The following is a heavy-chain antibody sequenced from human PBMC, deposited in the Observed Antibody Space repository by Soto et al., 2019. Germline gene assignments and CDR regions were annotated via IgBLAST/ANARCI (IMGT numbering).Heavy chain of an antibody. J-gene: IGHJ4*02. Sequence: QVQLVESGGGVVQPGRSLRLSCAASGFTFSSYGMHWVRQAPGKGLEWVAVISYDGSNKYYADSVKGRFTISRDNSKNTLYLQMNSRRAEDTAVYYCAKDRVDYGGNLDFDYWGQGTLVTVSS. V-gene: IGHV3-30*18. D-gene: IGHD4-17*01. CDR2: ISYDGSNK. CDR1: GFTFSSYG. CDR3: AKDRVDYGGNLDFDY.